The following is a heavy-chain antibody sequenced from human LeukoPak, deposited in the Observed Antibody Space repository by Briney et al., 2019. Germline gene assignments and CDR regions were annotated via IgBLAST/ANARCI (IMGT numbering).Heavy chain of an antibody. CDR3: AKGRHYYDSSGYYLDY. V-gene: IGHV3-23*01. CDR1: GFTFSSYA. Sequence: GGSLRLSCAASGFTFSSYAMSWVRQAPGKGVEGVSAISGSGGSTYYADSVKGRFTISRDNSKNTLYLQMNSLRAEDTAVYYCAKGRHYYDSSGYYLDYWGQGTLVTVSS. D-gene: IGHD3-22*01. CDR2: ISGSGGST. J-gene: IGHJ4*02.